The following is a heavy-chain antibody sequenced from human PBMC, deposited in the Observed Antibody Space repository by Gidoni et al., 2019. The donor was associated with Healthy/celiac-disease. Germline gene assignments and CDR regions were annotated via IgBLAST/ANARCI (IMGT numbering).Heavy chain of an antibody. CDR2: IYYSGSN. V-gene: IGHV4-59*01. CDR1: GGSISSYY. Sequence: QVQLQESGPGLVKPSETLSLTCTVSGGSISSYYWSWIRQPPGKGLEWIGYIYYSGSNNYNPSLKSRVTISVDTSKNQFSLKLSSVTAADTAVYYCARSPGSGYNWEYYYGMDVWGQGTTVTVSS. D-gene: IGHD5-12*01. J-gene: IGHJ6*02. CDR3: ARSPGSGYNWEYYYGMDV.